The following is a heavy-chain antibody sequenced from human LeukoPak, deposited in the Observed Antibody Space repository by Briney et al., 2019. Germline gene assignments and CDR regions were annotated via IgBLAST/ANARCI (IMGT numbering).Heavy chain of an antibody. Sequence: GGSPRLSCAASGFTFSSYSMNWVRQAPGKGLEWVSSITRSSYIYYADSVKGRFTISRDNAKNSLYLQMNSLRAEDTAVYYCAKESLRVVPSATFDYWGQGTLVTVSS. D-gene: IGHD2-2*01. CDR2: ITRSSYI. CDR3: AKESLRVVPSATFDY. V-gene: IGHV3-21*04. CDR1: GFTFSSYS. J-gene: IGHJ4*02.